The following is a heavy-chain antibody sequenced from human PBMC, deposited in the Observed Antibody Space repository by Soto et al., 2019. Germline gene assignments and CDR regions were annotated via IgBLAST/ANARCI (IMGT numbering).Heavy chain of an antibody. V-gene: IGHV1-3*01. Sequence: QVQLVQSGAEVKKPGASVKVSCKASGYTFTSYAMHWVHQAPGQRLEWMGWINAGNGNTKYSQKFQGRVTITRDTSASTAYMELSSLRSEDTAVYYCAREAFELRYFDWLFNNWFDPWGQGTLVTVSS. J-gene: IGHJ5*02. CDR3: AREAFELRYFDWLFNNWFDP. CDR2: INAGNGNT. D-gene: IGHD3-9*01. CDR1: GYTFTSYA.